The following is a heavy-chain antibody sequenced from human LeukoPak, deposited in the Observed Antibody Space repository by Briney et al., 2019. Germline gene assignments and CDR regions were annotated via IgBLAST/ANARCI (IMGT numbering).Heavy chain of an antibody. CDR2: ISYDGSRK. V-gene: IGHV3-30*18. CDR1: RFSFSDYD. J-gene: IGHJ3*02. Sequence: PGRSLRLSCRASRFSFSDYDMHWVRQAPGKGLEWVAVISYDGSRKYYGDSVKGRFTISRDNSKNTLYLQMNSLRAEDTAVYFCAKYAYNWNAPDGFDMWGQGTMVIVSS. D-gene: IGHD1-1*01. CDR3: AKYAYNWNAPDGFDM.